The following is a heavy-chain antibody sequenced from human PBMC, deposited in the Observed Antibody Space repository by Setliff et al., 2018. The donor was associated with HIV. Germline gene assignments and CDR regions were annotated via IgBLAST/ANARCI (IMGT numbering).Heavy chain of an antibody. CDR1: RLTLSSNY. CDR3: AKLTMLKASFPTAYLDP. J-gene: IGHJ5*02. V-gene: IGHV3-66*02. Sequence: GGSLRLSCTASRLTLSSNYMTWVRQSPGKGLEWVSTLYPGGSAYYADSIKGRFTISRENAKNTLYLQMNSLRTEDTAVYFCAKLTMLKASFPTAYLDPWGQGILVTVSS. D-gene: IGHD3-16*01. CDR2: LYPGGSA.